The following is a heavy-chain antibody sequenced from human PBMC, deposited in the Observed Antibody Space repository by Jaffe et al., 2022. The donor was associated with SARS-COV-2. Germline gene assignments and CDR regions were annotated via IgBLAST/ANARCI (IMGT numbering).Heavy chain of an antibody. Sequence: EIQLMQSGGALVQPGGSLRLSCAASGLIVSSSYMTWVRQAPGKGLEWVSLLYSEGNTKYADSVKGRFIISRDTSSNTLYLEMSSLRAEDTAVYYCARESVYGGWAAGATDWGQGTVVTVSS. J-gene: IGHJ4*02. D-gene: IGHD2-8*01. CDR2: LYSEGNT. CDR3: ARESVYGGWAAGATD. CDR1: GLIVSSSY. V-gene: IGHV3-66*02.